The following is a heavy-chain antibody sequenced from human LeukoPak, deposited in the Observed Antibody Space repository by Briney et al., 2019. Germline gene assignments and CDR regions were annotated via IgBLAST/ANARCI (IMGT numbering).Heavy chain of an antibody. V-gene: IGHV4-59*01. CDR2: IYYSGSA. J-gene: IGHJ6*03. CDR1: GGSISSYY. Sequence: SETLSLTYTVSGGSISSYYWSWIRQPPGKGLEWIGYIYYSGSANYNPSLKSRVTISVDTSKNQFSLKLSSVTAADTAVYYCARITWDYDYVWGSYRSSLYYYYYMDVWGKGTTVTISS. D-gene: IGHD3-16*02. CDR3: ARITWDYDYVWGSYRSSLYYYYYMDV.